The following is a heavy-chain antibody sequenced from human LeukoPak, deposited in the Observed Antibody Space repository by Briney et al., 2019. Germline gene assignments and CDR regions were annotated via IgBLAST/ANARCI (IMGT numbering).Heavy chain of an antibody. CDR2: IKSKTDGGTA. D-gene: IGHD6-19*01. CDR3: TAAVAATFFDY. Sequence: GGSLRLSCAASGFIFSNAWMSWVRQAPGKGLEWVGRIKSKTDGGTADYAAPAKGRFTISRDDSKNTLFLQMNSLKTEDTAVYYCTAAVAATFFDYWGQGTLVTVSS. V-gene: IGHV3-15*01. CDR1: GFIFSNAW. J-gene: IGHJ4*02.